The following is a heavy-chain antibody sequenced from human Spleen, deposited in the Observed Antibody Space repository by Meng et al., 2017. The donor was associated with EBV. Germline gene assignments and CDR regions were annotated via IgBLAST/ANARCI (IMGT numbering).Heavy chain of an antibody. CDR1: GFSFSSYW. J-gene: IGHJ4*02. CDR2: LNEHGTIT. D-gene: IGHD2-8*02. V-gene: IGHV3-74*01. CDR3: SRDLVGSEDY. Sequence: EVQLVECGGALVQPGVSLRLSCAASGFSFSSYWMHWVRQAPGKGPVWVSRLNEHGTITTYADSVKGRFTISRDNAKNTLYLQMNSLRVEDTAVYYCSRDLVGSEDYWGPGTLVTVSS.